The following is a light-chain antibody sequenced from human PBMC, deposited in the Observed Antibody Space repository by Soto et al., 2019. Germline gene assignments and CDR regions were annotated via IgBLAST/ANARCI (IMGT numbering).Light chain of an antibody. J-gene: IGKJ2*01. Sequence: DIQMTQPPSSLSASVGDRVTITCRASQGISNLLGWFQHKPGKAPKRLIYAASSLQGGVPSRFSGSGSGTEFTLTITDLQPEDFADYYCLQHNTYPYTFGQGTKLEIK. CDR3: LQHNTYPYT. V-gene: IGKV1-17*02. CDR2: AAS. CDR1: QGISNL.